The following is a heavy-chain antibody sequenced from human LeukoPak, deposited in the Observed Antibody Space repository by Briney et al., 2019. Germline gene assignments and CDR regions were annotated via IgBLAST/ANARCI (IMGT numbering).Heavy chain of an antibody. CDR3: ARSRRRTMVRGVITSSGSLHFDY. J-gene: IGHJ4*02. V-gene: IGHV4-34*01. CDR1: GGSFSDYY. D-gene: IGHD3-10*01. Sequence: NPSETLSLTCAAYGGSFSDYYWSWIRQPPGKGLEWIGEINNRASTNYNPSLKRRVTISVDTSKNQFSLKLSSVTAADTAVYYCARSRRRTMVRGVITSSGSLHFDYWGQGPLVTVSS. CDR2: INNRAST.